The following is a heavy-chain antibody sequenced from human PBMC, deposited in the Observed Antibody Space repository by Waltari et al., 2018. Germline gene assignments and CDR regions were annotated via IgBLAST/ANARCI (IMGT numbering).Heavy chain of an antibody. CDR2: IYHRGTT. V-gene: IGHV4-38-2*02. CDR3: ARVPSNYGDHVLFDY. D-gene: IGHD4-17*01. J-gene: IGHJ4*02. CDR1: GYSISSGYY. Sequence: QVQLQESGPGLVRPSETLSLTCTVSGYSISSGYYWGWIRQPPGKGLEWIGTIYHRGTTHYGPSLQGRVTMSVDTSKNQFSLKLSSVTAADTAVYYCARVPSNYGDHVLFDYWGQGTLVTVSS.